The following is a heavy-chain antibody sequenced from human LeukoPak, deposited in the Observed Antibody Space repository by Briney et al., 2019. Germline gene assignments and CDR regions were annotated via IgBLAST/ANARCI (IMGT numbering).Heavy chain of an antibody. CDR1: GGSINSYY. CDR2: IFYSGIT. J-gene: IGHJ5*02. Sequence: PSETLSLTCTVSGGSINSYYWNWIRQPPGKGLEWIGYIFYSGITNYNPSLRSRVAISLDTSKTQFSLKLSSVTAADTAVYYCARQSQGYCAGTSCHPWFDPWGQGTLVTVSP. CDR3: ARQSQGYCAGTSCHPWFDP. V-gene: IGHV4-59*08. D-gene: IGHD2-21*01.